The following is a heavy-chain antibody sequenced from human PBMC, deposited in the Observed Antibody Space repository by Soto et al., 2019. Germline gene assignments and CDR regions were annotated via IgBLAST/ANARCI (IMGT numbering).Heavy chain of an antibody. Sequence: QVQLVQSGAEVKKPGSSVKVSCQASGGTFSSYAISWVRQAPGQGLEWMGGNIPIFGTPNYAQKFQGRVKTIANESTSTAYMELSSLRSEDPAVYYCAMSSWYKYLPLDHWGHGTLVTVSS. J-gene: IGHJ4*01. CDR2: NIPIFGTP. D-gene: IGHD6-13*01. CDR1: GGTFSSYA. V-gene: IGHV1-69*01. CDR3: AMSSWYKYLPLDH.